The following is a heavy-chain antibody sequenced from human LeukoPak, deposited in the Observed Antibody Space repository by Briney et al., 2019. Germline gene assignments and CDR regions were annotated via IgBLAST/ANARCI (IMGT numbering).Heavy chain of an antibody. CDR3: AKDTSYCSGGSCYWRGYYYGMDV. V-gene: IGHV3-23*01. CDR1: GFTFSSYA. Sequence: GGSLRLSCAASGFTFSSYAMSWVRQAPGKGLEWVSSISGSGGYTYYVDSVKGRFTISRDTSKNTLYLQMNSLRAEDTAVYYCAKDTSYCSGGSCYWRGYYYGMDVWGQGTTVTVSS. J-gene: IGHJ6*02. D-gene: IGHD2-15*01. CDR2: ISGSGGYT.